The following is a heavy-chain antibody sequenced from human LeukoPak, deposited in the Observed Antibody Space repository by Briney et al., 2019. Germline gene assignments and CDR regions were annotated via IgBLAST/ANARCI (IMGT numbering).Heavy chain of an antibody. CDR3: ARHNAGYNPHRYMDV. D-gene: IGHD5-24*01. CDR1: GGSISSSSYY. V-gene: IGHV4-39*01. CDR2: IYDSGST. J-gene: IGHJ6*03. Sequence: SETLSLTCTVSGGSISSSSYYWGWIRQPPGKGLEWIGSIYDSGSTYYNPSLKSRVTISVDTSKNHFSLKLSSVTAADTAVYYCARHNAGYNPHRYMDVWGKGTSVTVSS.